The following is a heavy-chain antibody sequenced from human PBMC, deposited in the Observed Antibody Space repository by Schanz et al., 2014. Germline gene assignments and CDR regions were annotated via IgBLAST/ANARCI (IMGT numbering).Heavy chain of an antibody. Sequence: QAQLVESGGGVVQPGRSLRLSCAASGFTFNNYGMHWVRQAPGKGLEWVALISYDGSNKYYADSVKGRFTISRDNSKNTLYLQMNSLRAEDTAVYYCATPPRYWGQGTLVTVSS. J-gene: IGHJ4*02. CDR1: GFTFNNYG. CDR2: ISYDGSNK. V-gene: IGHV3-30*19. CDR3: ATPPRY.